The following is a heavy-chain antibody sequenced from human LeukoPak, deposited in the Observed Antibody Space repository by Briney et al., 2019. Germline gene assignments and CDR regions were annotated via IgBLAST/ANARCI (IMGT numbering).Heavy chain of an antibody. D-gene: IGHD5-24*01. CDR1: GGSFSGYY. J-gene: IGHJ6*02. Sequence: PSETLSLTCAVYGGSFSGYYWSWIRQPPGKGLEWIGEINHSGSTNYNPSLKSRVTISVDTSKNQFSLKLSSVTAADTAVYYCARGLRMAYYYGMDVWGQGTTVTVSS. V-gene: IGHV4-34*01. CDR2: INHSGST. CDR3: ARGLRMAYYYGMDV.